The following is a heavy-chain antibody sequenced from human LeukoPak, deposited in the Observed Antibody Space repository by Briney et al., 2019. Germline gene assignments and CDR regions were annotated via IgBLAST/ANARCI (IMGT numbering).Heavy chain of an antibody. Sequence: GGSLRLSCAASGFTFSSYGMHWVRQAPGKGLEWVAFIWYDGSNKYYADSVKGRFTISRDNSKNTLYLQMNSLRAEDTAVYYCAKVSCSSTSCYNPLRYWGQGTLVTVSS. CDR1: GFTFSSYG. V-gene: IGHV3-30*02. D-gene: IGHD2-2*02. CDR3: AKVSCSSTSCYNPLRY. CDR2: IWYDGSNK. J-gene: IGHJ4*02.